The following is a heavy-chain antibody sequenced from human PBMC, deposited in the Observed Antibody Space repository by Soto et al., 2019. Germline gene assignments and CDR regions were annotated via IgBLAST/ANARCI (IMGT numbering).Heavy chain of an antibody. CDR3: AKDAAVYGPPPYYDGMDV. Sequence: QVQLVESGGGVVQPGRSLRLSCAASGFTFSSYGMHWVRQAPGKGLEWVAVISYDGSNKYYADSVKGRFTISRDNSKNTLYLQMNSLRAEDTAVYYCAKDAAVYGPPPYYDGMDVWGQGTTVTVSS. CDR1: GFTFSSYG. CDR2: ISYDGSNK. V-gene: IGHV3-30*18. J-gene: IGHJ6*02. D-gene: IGHD1-20*01.